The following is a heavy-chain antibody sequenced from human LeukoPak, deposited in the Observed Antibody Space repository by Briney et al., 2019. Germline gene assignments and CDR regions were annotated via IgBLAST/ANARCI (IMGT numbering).Heavy chain of an antibody. D-gene: IGHD2-2*01. Sequence: GGSLRLSCAGSGFTFSSYAMSWVRQAPGKGLEWVSGISGSGGSTFYADSVKGRFTISRDNSKSTLYLQMNSLRAEDTAVYYCARSLAVPAASSWFDPWGQGTPVTVSS. CDR2: ISGSGGST. V-gene: IGHV3-23*01. CDR3: ARSLAVPAASSWFDP. J-gene: IGHJ5*02. CDR1: GFTFSSYA.